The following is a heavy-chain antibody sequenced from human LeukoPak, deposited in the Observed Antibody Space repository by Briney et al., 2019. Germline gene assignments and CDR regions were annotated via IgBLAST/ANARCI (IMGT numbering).Heavy chain of an antibody. CDR2: IYPGDSDT. Sequence: GASLQISCKSAGYGFTTYWIGWVRQMPGKGLEWMGIIYPGDSDTRYSPSFQGQVTISADKSISTAYLQWTSLKASDTAMYYCAGGPDVAYWGQGTLVTVSS. CDR3: AGGPDVAY. CDR1: GYGFTTYW. J-gene: IGHJ4*02. V-gene: IGHV5-51*01.